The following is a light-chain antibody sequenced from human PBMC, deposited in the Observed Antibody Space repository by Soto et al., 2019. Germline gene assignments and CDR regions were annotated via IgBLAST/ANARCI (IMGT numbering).Light chain of an antibody. CDR2: GAS. CDR1: HTVSNY. J-gene: IGKJ2*03. V-gene: IGKV3-15*01. Sequence: EIVMTQSPATLSVSPGERATLSCRASHTVSNYLAWYQQKPGQAPRLLIHGASSRATGIPARFSGSGSATEFTLTISSLQSEDFAVYFCQQYTDWPSYSFGQGTKWIS. CDR3: QQYTDWPSYS.